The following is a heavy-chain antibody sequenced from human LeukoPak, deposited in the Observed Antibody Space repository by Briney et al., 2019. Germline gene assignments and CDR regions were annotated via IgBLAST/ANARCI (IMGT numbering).Heavy chain of an antibody. CDR2: MNPNSGNT. CDR3: ARIGEYYDSSGLVGWFDP. J-gene: IGHJ5*02. V-gene: IGHV1-8*03. D-gene: IGHD3-22*01. CDR1: GYTFTSYD. Sequence: ASVKVSCKASGYTFTSYDINWVRQATGQGLEWMGWMNPNSGNTGYAQKFQGRVTITRNTSISTAYMELSSLRSEDTAVYYCARIGEYYDSSGLVGWFDPWGQGTLVTVSS.